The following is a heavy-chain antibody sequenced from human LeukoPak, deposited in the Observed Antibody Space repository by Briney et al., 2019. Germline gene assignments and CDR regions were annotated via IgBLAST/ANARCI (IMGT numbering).Heavy chain of an antibody. CDR3: ARDYYDSSGNFDY. V-gene: IGHV1-46*03. CDR2: INPSGGST. Sequence: SGGSLRLSCAASGFTFSDSAVHWVRQAPGQGLEWMGIINPSGGSTSYAQKFQGRVTMTRDTSTSTVYMELSSLRSEDTAVYYCARDYYDSSGNFDYWGQGTLVTVSS. CDR1: GFTFSDSA. D-gene: IGHD3-22*01. J-gene: IGHJ4*02.